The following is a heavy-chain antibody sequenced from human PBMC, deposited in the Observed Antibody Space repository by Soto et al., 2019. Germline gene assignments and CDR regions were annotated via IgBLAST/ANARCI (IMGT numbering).Heavy chain of an antibody. Sequence: SETLSLTCAVYGGSFSGYYWSWIRQPPGKGLEWIGEINHSGSTNYNPSLKSRVTISVDTSKNQFSLKLSSVTAADTAVYYCAVVDYYGSRNYWGQGTLVTVSS. V-gene: IGHV4-34*01. D-gene: IGHD3-10*01. CDR3: AVVDYYGSRNY. CDR1: GGSFSGYY. J-gene: IGHJ4*02. CDR2: INHSGST.